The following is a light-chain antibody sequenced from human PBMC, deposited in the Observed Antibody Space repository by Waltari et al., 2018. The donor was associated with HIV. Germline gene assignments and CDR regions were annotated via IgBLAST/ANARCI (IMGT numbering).Light chain of an antibody. CDR3: FSYASNDFLL. Sequence: QSALTQPPSASGSPGQSVTISCAGTSSDIGLYNFVSWYQHHPGKAPKLMISDVSRRPSGVPVRFSGSKSGNTASLTVSGLQADDEATYYCFSYASNDFLLFGGGTKLTVL. CDR1: SSDIGLYNF. J-gene: IGLJ2*01. V-gene: IGLV2-8*01. CDR2: DVS.